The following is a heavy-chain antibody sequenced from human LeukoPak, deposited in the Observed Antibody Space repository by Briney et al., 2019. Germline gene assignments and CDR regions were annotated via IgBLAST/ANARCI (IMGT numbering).Heavy chain of an antibody. D-gene: IGHD3-3*01. CDR3: ARRPIWSGYYYYYYYGMDV. V-gene: IGHV3-21*01. CDR1: GFTFSSYS. J-gene: IGHJ6*02. Sequence: GGSLRLSCAASGFTFSSYSMNWVRQAPGKGLEWVSSISSSSSYIYYADSVKGRFTISRDNAENSLYLQMNSLRAEDTAVYYCARRPIWSGYYYYYYYGMDVWGQGTTVTVSS. CDR2: ISSSSSYI.